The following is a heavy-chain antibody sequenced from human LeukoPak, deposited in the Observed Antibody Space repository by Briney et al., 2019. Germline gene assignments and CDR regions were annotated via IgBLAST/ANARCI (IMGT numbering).Heavy chain of an antibody. CDR3: ATDLG. V-gene: IGHV3-74*01. Sequence: PGGSLRLSCAASGFTFTSYWMHWVRQPPGKGLVWVSRVEHDGSRTAYADSVTGRFNISRDNARNMVYLQMNSLRAEDTAVYYCATDLGWGQGTLVTVSS. D-gene: IGHD4-17*01. CDR2: VEHDGSRT. J-gene: IGHJ4*02. CDR1: GFTFTSYW.